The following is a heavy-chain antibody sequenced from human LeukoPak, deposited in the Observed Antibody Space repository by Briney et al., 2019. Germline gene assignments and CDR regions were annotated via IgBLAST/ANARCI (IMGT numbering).Heavy chain of an antibody. J-gene: IGHJ4*02. CDR3: ATVGVGGANY. V-gene: IGHV4-4*02. Sequence: SGTLSLTCAVSGASISSSNWWSWVRQPPGKGLEWIGEIYHSGSTDYNSSLKSRVTISVDKSKNQFSLKLSSVTAADTALYYCATVGVGGANYWGQGTLVTVSS. CDR2: IYHSGST. D-gene: IGHD3-16*01. CDR1: GASISSSNW.